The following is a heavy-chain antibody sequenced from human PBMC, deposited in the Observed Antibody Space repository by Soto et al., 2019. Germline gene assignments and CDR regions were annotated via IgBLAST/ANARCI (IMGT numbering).Heavy chain of an antibody. CDR3: ARERRGSYCSSTSCFFDC. CDR1: GGTFSTSG. D-gene: IGHD2-2*01. J-gene: IGHJ4*02. Sequence: QVQLVQSGAEVKKPGSSVKVSCKASGGTFSTSGINWVRQAPGQGLEWMGGIIPIFGTANYAQKFQGRVTITADESTSTAYMELSSLKSEDTAVYFCARERRGSYCSSTSCFFDCWGQGTLVTVSS. V-gene: IGHV1-69*01. CDR2: IIPIFGTA.